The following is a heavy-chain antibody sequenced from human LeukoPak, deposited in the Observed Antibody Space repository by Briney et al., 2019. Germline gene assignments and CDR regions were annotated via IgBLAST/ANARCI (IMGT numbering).Heavy chain of an antibody. D-gene: IGHD3-10*01. V-gene: IGHV3-30*04. CDR2: ISSDGSDK. J-gene: IGHJ4*02. CDR1: GFIFSTYA. CDR3: AKDILYYGSGSGYFDY. Sequence: GRSLRLSCAASGFIFSTYAIHWVRQAPGKGLEWVAVISSDGSDKYYADSVKGRFTISRDNSKNSLYLQMNSLRTEDTALYYCAKDILYYGSGSGYFDYWGQGTLVTVSS.